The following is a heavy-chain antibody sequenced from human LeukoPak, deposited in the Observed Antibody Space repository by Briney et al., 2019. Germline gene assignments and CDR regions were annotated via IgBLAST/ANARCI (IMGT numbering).Heavy chain of an antibody. J-gene: IGHJ4*02. Sequence: PGGSLRLSCAASGFTFSSYWMHWVRQAPGKGLVWVSRINSDGSSTSYADSVKGRFTISRDNAKSTLYLQMNSLRAEDTAVYYCARVGRELTIDYWGQGTLVTVSS. CDR1: GFTFSSYW. CDR3: ARVGRELTIDY. CDR2: INSDGSST. V-gene: IGHV3-74*01. D-gene: IGHD1-26*01.